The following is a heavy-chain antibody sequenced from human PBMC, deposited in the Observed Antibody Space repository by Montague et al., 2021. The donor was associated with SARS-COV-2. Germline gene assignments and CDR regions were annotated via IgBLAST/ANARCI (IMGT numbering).Heavy chain of an antibody. V-gene: IGHV4-39*02. CDR3: ARRMFRGVTTPFDY. CDR2: IYYSRTT. Sequence: SETLSLTCSVSSGSIISSGYYWVWIRQPPGKELEWIGNIYYSRTTYYNPSLQSRVTISVDTSKNHLSLRLSSVTAADTAVYFCARRMFRGVTTPFDYWGQGSQVTVSS. D-gene: IGHD3-10*01. J-gene: IGHJ4*02. CDR1: SGSIISSGYY.